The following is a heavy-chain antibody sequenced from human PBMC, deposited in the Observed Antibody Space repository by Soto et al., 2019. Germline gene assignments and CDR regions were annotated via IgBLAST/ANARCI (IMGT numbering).Heavy chain of an antibody. CDR2: ISGSGGST. CDR3: EKNPPIDY. J-gene: IGHJ4*02. CDR1: GFTFSSHA. Sequence: EVQLLESGGGLVQPGGSLRLSCAVSGFTFSSHAMTWVRQAPGEGLEWVSEISGSGGSTYYADSVKGRFTISRDNSKNPLYLQMNSLRAEDTAVYYCEKNPPIDYWGQGTLVTVSS. V-gene: IGHV3-23*01.